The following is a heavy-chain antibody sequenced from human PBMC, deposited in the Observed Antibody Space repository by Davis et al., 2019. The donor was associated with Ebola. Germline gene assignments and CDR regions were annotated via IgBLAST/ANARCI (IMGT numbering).Heavy chain of an antibody. D-gene: IGHD3-16*01. CDR2: ISSSAFFI. CDR1: GFNFNTYS. J-gene: IGHJ6*02. V-gene: IGHV3-21*01. Sequence: LSLTCAASGFNFNTYSMNWVRQAPGKGLEWVSSISSSAFFIYYADSLKGRFTISRDNAKNSLYLQLNSLTAEDTAVYYCARHYVHDYYMGLDVWGQGTTVIVSS. CDR3: ARHYVHDYYMGLDV.